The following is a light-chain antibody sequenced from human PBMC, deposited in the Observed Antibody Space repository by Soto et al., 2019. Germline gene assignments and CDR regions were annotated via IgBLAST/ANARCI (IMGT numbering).Light chain of an antibody. J-gene: IGLJ3*02. CDR2: TIN. V-gene: IGLV1-44*01. CDR1: SSNIGSNT. Sequence: QSVLTQPPSASWTPGQRVTISCSGSSSNIGSNTVNWYQPLPGTAPKLLIYTINQRPSGVPDRFSGSRAGTSASLAISGLQSEDEAHYYCAAWDDSLNGVVFGGGTKVTVL. CDR3: AAWDDSLNGVV.